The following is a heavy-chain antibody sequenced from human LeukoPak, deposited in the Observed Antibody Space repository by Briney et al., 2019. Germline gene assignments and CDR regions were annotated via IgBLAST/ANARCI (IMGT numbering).Heavy chain of an antibody. CDR2: IYYSGST. CDR1: GGSISISSYY. D-gene: IGHD4-17*01. CDR3: ARQYGDYVDY. J-gene: IGHJ4*02. V-gene: IGHV4-39*01. Sequence: SETLSLTCAVSGGSISISSYYWGWIRQPPGKGLEWIGSIYYSGSTYYNPSLKSRVTISVDTSKNQFSLKLSSVTAADTAVYYCARQYGDYVDYWGQGTLVTVSS.